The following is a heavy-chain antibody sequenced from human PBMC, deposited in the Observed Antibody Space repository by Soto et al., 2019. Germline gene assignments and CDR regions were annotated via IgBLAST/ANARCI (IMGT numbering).Heavy chain of an antibody. J-gene: IGHJ6*03. CDR2: MNPNSGNT. Sequence: QVPLVQSGAEVKKPGASVKVSCKASGYTFTSYDINWVRQATGQGLEWMGWMNPNSGNTGYAQKFQGRVTMTRNTSISTAYMELSSLRSEDTAVYYCARRDRYCSGGSCYYYYYYMDVWGKGTTVTVSS. CDR3: ARRDRYCSGGSCYYYYYYMDV. D-gene: IGHD2-15*01. V-gene: IGHV1-8*01. CDR1: GYTFTSYD.